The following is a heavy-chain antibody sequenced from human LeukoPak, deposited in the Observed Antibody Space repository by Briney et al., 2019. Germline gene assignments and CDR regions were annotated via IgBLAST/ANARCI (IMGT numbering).Heavy chain of an antibody. CDR1: GGSISSYY. D-gene: IGHD3-22*01. CDR2: IYYSGST. J-gene: IGHJ5*02. CDR3: ARLYDSSGYSNWFDP. V-gene: IGHV4-59*08. Sequence: PSEALSLTCTVSGGSISSYYWSWIRQPPGKGLEWIGYIYYSGSTNYNPSLKSRVTISVDTSKNQFSLKLSSVTAADTAVYYCARLYDSSGYSNWFDPWGQGTLVTVSS.